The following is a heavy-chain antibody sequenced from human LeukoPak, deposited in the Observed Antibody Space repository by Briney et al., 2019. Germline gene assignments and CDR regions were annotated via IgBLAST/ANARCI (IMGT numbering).Heavy chain of an antibody. CDR3: ARDLPPSSSSEVFSDY. CDR2: INPSGGST. D-gene: IGHD6-6*01. CDR1: GYTFTSYY. Sequence: ASVKVSCKASGYTFTSYYMHWVRQAPGQGLEWIGIINPSGGSTSYAQKFQGRVTMTRDMSTSTVYMELSSLRSEDTAVYYCARDLPPSSSSEVFSDYWGQGTLVTVSS. V-gene: IGHV1-46*01. J-gene: IGHJ4*02.